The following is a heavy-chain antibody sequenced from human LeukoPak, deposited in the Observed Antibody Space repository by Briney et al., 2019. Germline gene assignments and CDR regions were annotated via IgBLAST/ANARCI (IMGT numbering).Heavy chain of an antibody. CDR3: AREADYYDSSGFVHKYMDV. D-gene: IGHD3-22*01. CDR1: DGSLSSYY. V-gene: IGHV4-59*01. J-gene: IGHJ6*03. CDR2: IFDSGST. Sequence: PSETLSLTCTVSDGSLSSYYWSWVRQPPGKGLEWVGYIFDSGSTKYNPSLKSPVTISVDPSKNQFSLKLSSVTAADTAVYYCAREADYYDSSGFVHKYMDVWGKGTTVTVS.